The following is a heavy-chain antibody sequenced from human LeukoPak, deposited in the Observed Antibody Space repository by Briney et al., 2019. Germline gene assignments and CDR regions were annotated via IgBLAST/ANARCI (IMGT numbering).Heavy chain of an antibody. CDR2: IYYDGST. D-gene: IGHD3-3*01. V-gene: IGHV3-53*01. CDR3: ARPLRINCGMDV. J-gene: IGHJ6*02. Sequence: GGSLRLSCAASGFTVSSNYMSWVRQTPGKGLECVSIIYYDGSTYYADSVKGRFTISRDNSKNTMYLQMNSLRAEDTAVYYCARPLRINCGMDVWGQGTTVTVSS. CDR1: GFTVSSNY.